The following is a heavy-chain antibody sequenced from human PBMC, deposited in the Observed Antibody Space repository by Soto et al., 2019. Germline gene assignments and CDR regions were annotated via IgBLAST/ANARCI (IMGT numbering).Heavy chain of an antibody. CDR1: GYSFTIYC. J-gene: IGHJ5*02. Sequence: PGESLKISCNGSGYSFTIYCISLVRQMPGKGLERMGRIDPSDSYTNYSPSFQGHVTISADKSISTAYLQWSSLKASDTAMYYCARLNAAGKPWGQGTLVTVSS. CDR3: ARLNAAGKP. V-gene: IGHV5-10-1*01. D-gene: IGHD6-13*01. CDR2: IDPSDSYT.